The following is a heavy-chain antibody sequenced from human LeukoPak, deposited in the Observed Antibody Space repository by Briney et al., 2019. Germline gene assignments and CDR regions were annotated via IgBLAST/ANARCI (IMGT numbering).Heavy chain of an antibody. CDR3: ARGRTITTIWGRIVGRRPWYMDV. Sequence: SVKVSCKASGGTFSSYAISWVRQAPGQGLEWMGGIIPIFGTAKYAQKFQGRVTMTRNTSISTAYMELSSLRSEDTAVYYCARGRTITTIWGRIVGRRPWYMDVWGKGTTVTISS. V-gene: IGHV1-69*05. CDR2: IIPIFGTA. CDR1: GGTFSSYA. J-gene: IGHJ6*03. D-gene: IGHD3-22*01.